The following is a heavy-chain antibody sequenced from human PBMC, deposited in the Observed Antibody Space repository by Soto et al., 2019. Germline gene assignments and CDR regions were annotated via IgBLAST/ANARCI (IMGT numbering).Heavy chain of an antibody. Sequence: QVQLQESGPGLVKPSGTLSLTCTVSGGSISSSNWWNWVRQPPGKGLEWIGEIYHGGSTNYTPSLKGRVTISVDKSKNQFSLKLTSVTAADTAVYYCARPYFGADYWGKGALVTVSS. V-gene: IGHV4-4*02. J-gene: IGHJ4*02. CDR2: IYHGGST. CDR1: GGSISSSNW. CDR3: ARPYFGADY. D-gene: IGHD3-10*01.